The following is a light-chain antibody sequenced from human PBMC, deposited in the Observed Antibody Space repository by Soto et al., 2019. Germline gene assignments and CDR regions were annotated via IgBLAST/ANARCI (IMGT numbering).Light chain of an antibody. Sequence: QSALTQPASVSGSPGQSITISCTGTSGDIGSYNRVSWYQQHPGKAPKLIIFDVDKRPSGVPDRFSGSKSGNTASLTISGLQAEDEADYYCCSYAGSSWIFGGGTKLTVL. CDR3: CSYAGSSWI. CDR1: SGDIGSYNR. V-gene: IGLV2-11*01. J-gene: IGLJ2*01. CDR2: DVD.